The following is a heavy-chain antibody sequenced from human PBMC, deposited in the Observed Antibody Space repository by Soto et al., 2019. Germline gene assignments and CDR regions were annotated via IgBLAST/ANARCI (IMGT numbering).Heavy chain of an antibody. J-gene: IGHJ4*02. V-gene: IGHV1-46*01. CDR2: INPSGGST. CDR3: ARDKRTVAGTRYFDY. Sequence: ASVKVSCKASGYTFTSYYMHWVRQAPGQGLEWMGIINPSGGSTSYAQKFQGRVTMTRDTSTSTVYMELSSLRSEDTAVYYCARDKRTVAGTRYFDYWGQVTLVTVSS. D-gene: IGHD6-19*01. CDR1: GYTFTSYY.